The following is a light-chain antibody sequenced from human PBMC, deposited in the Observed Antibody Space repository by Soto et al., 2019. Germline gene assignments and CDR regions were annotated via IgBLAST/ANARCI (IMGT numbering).Light chain of an antibody. CDR2: RVS. J-gene: IGKJ4*01. Sequence: ETVLTQSPATLSLSPGERATLSCRASKSVSRFSAWYQQKPGQAPRLLIYRVSNRPTGVASRFSGSGYGTDFTLSISSLEPEDSGVYYCQQRFTWPLTFGGGTKVEIK. CDR1: KSVSRF. V-gene: IGKV3-11*01. CDR3: QQRFTWPLT.